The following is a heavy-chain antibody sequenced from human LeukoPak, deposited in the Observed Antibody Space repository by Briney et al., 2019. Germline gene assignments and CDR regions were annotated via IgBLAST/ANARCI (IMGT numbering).Heavy chain of an antibody. J-gene: IGHJ6*03. Sequence: ASVKVSCKASGYTFTSYYMHWVRQAPGQGLEWMGWISAYNGNTNSVQKLQGRVTMTTDTSTSTAYMELGSLRSDDTAVYYCARGGISAAGRDYYYYYMDVWGKGTTVTISS. CDR3: ARGGISAAGRDYYYYYMDV. D-gene: IGHD6-13*01. CDR2: ISAYNGNT. V-gene: IGHV1-18*04. CDR1: GYTFTSYY.